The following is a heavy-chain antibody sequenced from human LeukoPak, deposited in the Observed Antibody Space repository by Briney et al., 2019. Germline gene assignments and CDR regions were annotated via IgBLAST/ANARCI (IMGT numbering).Heavy chain of an antibody. J-gene: IGHJ4*02. CDR1: GFTFSSYS. D-gene: IGHD3-3*01. CDR3: DRVDFWGGYDTGTFHE. CDR2: ISSSSSYI. Sequence: GGSLRLSCAASGFTFSSYSMNWVRQAPGKGLEWVSSISSSSSYIYYADSVKGRLTISRDNAKHSLYLPMNSQRAGPTAVYFCDRVDFWGGYDTGTFHEWSEGSLVTVPS. V-gene: IGHV3-21*01.